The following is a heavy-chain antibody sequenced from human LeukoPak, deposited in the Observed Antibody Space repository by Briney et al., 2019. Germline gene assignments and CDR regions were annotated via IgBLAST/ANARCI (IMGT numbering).Heavy chain of an antibody. D-gene: IGHD3-10*01. V-gene: IGHV3-21*01. CDR2: ISSSSSYI. Sequence: GGSLRLSCAASGFTFSSYSMNWVRQAPGKGLELVSPISSSSSYIYYADSVKGRFTISRDNAKNSLYLQMNSLRAEGTAVYYCARDLVSGTMGYWGQGTLVTVSS. CDR1: GFTFSSYS. J-gene: IGHJ4*02. CDR3: ARDLVSGTMGY.